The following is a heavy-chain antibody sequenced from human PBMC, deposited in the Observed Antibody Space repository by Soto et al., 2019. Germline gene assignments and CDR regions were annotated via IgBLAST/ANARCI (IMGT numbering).Heavy chain of an antibody. CDR2: IDPSDSYT. Sequence: GESLKISCKGSGYSFTSYWISWVRQMPGKGLEWMGRIDPSDSYTNYSPSFQGHVTISADKSISTAYLQWSSLKASDTAMYYCALYYYGSGNIRYYYYGMDVWGQGTTVTVSS. CDR1: GYSFTSYW. J-gene: IGHJ6*02. V-gene: IGHV5-10-1*01. D-gene: IGHD3-10*01. CDR3: ALYYYGSGNIRYYYYGMDV.